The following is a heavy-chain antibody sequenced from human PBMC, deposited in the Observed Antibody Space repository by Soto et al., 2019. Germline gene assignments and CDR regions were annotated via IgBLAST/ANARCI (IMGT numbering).Heavy chain of an antibody. J-gene: IGHJ6*02. Sequence: GKTSETLSLTCTVSGGSISSYYWSWIRQPAGKGLEWIGRIYTSGSTNYNPSLKSRVTMSVDTSKNQFYLKLSSVTAADTAVYYCARDRPKGWFGELSNGLAVRGQRSTVPVSS. CDR3: ARDRPKGWFGELSNGLAV. D-gene: IGHD3-10*01. CDR1: GGSISSYY. CDR2: IYTSGST. V-gene: IGHV4-4*07.